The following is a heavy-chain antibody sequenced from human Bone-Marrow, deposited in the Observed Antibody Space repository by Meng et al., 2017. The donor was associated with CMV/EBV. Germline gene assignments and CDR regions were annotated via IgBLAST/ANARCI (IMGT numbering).Heavy chain of an antibody. D-gene: IGHD2-2*01. CDR3: ARDLDCSSTSCNTQIDY. CDR2: IYYSGST. J-gene: IGHJ4*02. V-gene: IGHV4-39*07. Sequence: SETLSLTCTVSGGSISSSSYYWGWIRQPPGKGLEWIGSIYYSGSTYYNPSLKSRVTISVDTSKNQFSLKLSSVTAADTAVYYCARDLDCSSTSCNTQIDYWGQGTRVTVYS. CDR1: GGSISSSSYY.